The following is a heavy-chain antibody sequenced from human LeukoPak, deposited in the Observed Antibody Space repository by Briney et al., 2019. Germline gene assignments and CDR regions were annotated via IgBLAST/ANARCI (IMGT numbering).Heavy chain of an antibody. CDR3: ASSYGSNKITFEY. D-gene: IGHD4-23*01. CDR2: INSSGDST. J-gene: IGHJ4*02. CDR1: GFTFSSYS. Sequence: GGSLSLSCAASGFTFSSYSMHWVRQAPGKGLEYVSAINSSGDSTYYANSVRGRFTISRDNSKNTLYIQMGSLRAEETAVYYCASSYGSNKITFEYWGQGTLVTVSS. V-gene: IGHV3-64*01.